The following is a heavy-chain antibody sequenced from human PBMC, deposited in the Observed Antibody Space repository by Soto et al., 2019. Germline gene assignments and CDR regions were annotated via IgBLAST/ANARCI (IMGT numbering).Heavy chain of an antibody. CDR1: GFTFSSYG. CDR2: IWYDGSNK. CDR3: ARGSYYYYYYMDV. V-gene: IGHV3-33*01. J-gene: IGHJ6*03. Sequence: PGGSLSLSCAASGFTFSSYGMHWVRQAPGKGLEWVAVIWYDGSNKYYADSVKGRFTISRDNSKNTLYLQMNSLRAEDTAVYYCARGSYYYYYYMDVWGKGTTVTVSS.